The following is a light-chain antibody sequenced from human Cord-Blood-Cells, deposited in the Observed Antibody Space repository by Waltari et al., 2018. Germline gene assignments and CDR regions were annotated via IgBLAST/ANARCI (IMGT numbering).Light chain of an antibody. CDR2: LGS. CDR1: QSLLHSNGYNY. V-gene: IGKV2-28*01. Sequence: EIVMTQSPLSLPVTPGEPASISCRSSQSLLHSNGYNYLDWYLQKPGQSPQLLIYLGSNRASGVPDRFSGSGSGTDFTLKSSRVEADDVGVYYCMQALQTPLTFGGGTKVEIK. CDR3: MQALQTPLT. J-gene: IGKJ4*01.